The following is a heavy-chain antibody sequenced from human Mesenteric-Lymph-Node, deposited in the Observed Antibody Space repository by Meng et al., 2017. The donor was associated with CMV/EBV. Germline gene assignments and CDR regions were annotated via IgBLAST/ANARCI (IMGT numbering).Heavy chain of an antibody. CDR1: GFTFSSYW. D-gene: IGHD1-26*01. CDR3: AKLVGATHFDS. Sequence: GESLKISCAASGFTFSSYWMSWVRQAPEKGLEWVANIKQDGSEKYYVDSVKGRFTISRDNAKNTLYLQMNSLRGEDTALYYCAKLVGATHFDSWGQGTLVTVSS. J-gene: IGHJ4*02. V-gene: IGHV3-7*01. CDR2: IKQDGSEK.